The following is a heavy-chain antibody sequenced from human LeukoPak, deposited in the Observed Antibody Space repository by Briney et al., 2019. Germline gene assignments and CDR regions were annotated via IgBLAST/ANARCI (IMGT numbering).Heavy chain of an antibody. CDR3: ASLPLFYDSSGYYPGGFDY. Sequence: SETLSLTCTVSGGSISSSSYYRGWIRQPPGKGLEWIGSIYYSGGTYYNPSLKSRVTISVDTSKNQFSLKLSSVTAADTAVYYCASLPLFYDSSGYYPGGFDYWGQGTLVTVSS. CDR1: GGSISSSSYY. V-gene: IGHV4-39*01. D-gene: IGHD3-22*01. CDR2: IYYSGGT. J-gene: IGHJ4*02.